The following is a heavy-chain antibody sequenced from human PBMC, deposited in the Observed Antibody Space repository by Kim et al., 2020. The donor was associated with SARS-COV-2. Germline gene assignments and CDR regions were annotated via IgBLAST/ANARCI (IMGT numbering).Heavy chain of an antibody. Sequence: GGSLRLSCAASGFTFSSYGMHWVRQAPGKGLEWVAVISYDGSNKYYADSVKGRFTISRDNSKNTLYLQMNSLRAEDTAVYYCAKDVSSWYEAPHYWGQGTLVTVSS. D-gene: IGHD6-13*01. CDR2: ISYDGSNK. CDR1: GFTFSSYG. CDR3: AKDVSSWYEAPHY. J-gene: IGHJ4*02. V-gene: IGHV3-30*18.